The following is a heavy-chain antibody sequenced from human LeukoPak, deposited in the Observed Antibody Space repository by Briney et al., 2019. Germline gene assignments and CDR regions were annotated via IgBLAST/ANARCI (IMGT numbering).Heavy chain of an antibody. J-gene: IGHJ4*02. Sequence: GGSLRLSCAASGFTFSSYRMNWVRQAPGKGLEWVSSISSTSSYIYYADSMKGRFTISRDNAKNSLYLEMNSLRAEDTAVYYCAIDPLDYGNIPTDYWGQGTLVTVSS. D-gene: IGHD4-17*01. CDR1: GFTFSSYR. V-gene: IGHV3-21*01. CDR2: ISSTSSYI. CDR3: AIDPLDYGNIPTDY.